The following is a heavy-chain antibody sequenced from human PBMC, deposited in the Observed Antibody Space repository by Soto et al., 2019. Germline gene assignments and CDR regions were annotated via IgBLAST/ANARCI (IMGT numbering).Heavy chain of an antibody. J-gene: IGHJ4*02. V-gene: IGHV6-1*01. CDR3: ARTHSLHDY. Sequence: PSGALSLPCAISWDSVSRKMACCNWIRQSPSGGLEWLGRTYYRSKWYIEYAGAVNSRFTINPDTSKGLFSLPLNSLTPDDTAMSCCARTHSLHDYWGRGTQVTVSS. CDR2: TYYRSKWYI. CDR1: WDSVSRKMAC.